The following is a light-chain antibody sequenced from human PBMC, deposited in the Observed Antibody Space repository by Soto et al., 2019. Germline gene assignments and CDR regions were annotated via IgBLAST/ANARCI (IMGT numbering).Light chain of an antibody. CDR1: SSDVGGYSY. CDR2: EVS. V-gene: IGLV2-14*01. J-gene: IGLJ2*01. Sequence: QSVLTQPASVSGSPVQSITISCTGTSSDVGGYSYVSWYQQHPGKTPKLMIYEVSNRPSGVSHRFSGSKSGNTASLTISGLQTEDEADYYCSSFSSITREVFGGGTKLTVL. CDR3: SSFSSITREV.